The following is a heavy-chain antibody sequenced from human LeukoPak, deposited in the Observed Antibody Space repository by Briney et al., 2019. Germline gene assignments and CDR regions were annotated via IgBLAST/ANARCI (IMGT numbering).Heavy chain of an antibody. CDR1: GGSISSGDYY. CDR2: IYYSGST. D-gene: IGHD3-22*01. V-gene: IGHV4-30-4*08. J-gene: IGHJ3*02. CDR3: ARSSLNYDHIRSI. Sequence: PSETLSLTCTVSGGSISSGDYYWSWIRQPPGKGLEWIGYIYYSGSTYYNPSLKSRVTISVDTSKNQFSLKLSSVTAADTAVYYCARSSLNYDHIRSIWGQGTMVTVSS.